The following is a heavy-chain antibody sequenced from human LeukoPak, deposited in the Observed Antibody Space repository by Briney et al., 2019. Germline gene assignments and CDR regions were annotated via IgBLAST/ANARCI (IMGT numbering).Heavy chain of an antibody. J-gene: IGHJ4*02. V-gene: IGHV3-74*01. CDR1: GFTLSSTYW. CDR3: ARDKKGGESSEIDY. Sequence: GGSLGLSCAVSGFTLSSTYWMHWVRQAPGKGLVWVSRINSDGRRTNYADSVKGRFTISRDNTKNTLYLQMTSLSAEDTAVYYCARDKKGGESSEIDYWGQGARVTVSS. D-gene: IGHD3-10*01. CDR2: INSDGRRT.